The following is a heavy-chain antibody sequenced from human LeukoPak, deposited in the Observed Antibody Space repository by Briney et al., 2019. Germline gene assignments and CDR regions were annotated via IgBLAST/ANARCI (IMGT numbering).Heavy chain of an antibody. CDR3: AKGTRGYCSSTSCLVPFDY. CDR2: IRYDGSNK. J-gene: IGHJ4*02. Sequence: GGSLRLSCAASGFTFSSYGMHWLRQAPGKGLEWVAFIRYDGSNKYYADSVKGRFTISRDNSKNTLYLQMNSLRAEDTAVYYCAKGTRGYCSSTSCLVPFDYWGQGTLVTVSS. CDR1: GFTFSSYG. D-gene: IGHD2-2*01. V-gene: IGHV3-30*02.